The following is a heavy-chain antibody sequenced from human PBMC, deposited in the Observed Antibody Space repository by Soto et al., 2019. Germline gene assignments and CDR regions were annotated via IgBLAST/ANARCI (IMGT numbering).Heavy chain of an antibody. CDR1: GFTFDDYA. CDR2: ISWNSGSI. V-gene: IGHV3-9*01. J-gene: IGHJ5*02. Sequence: GGSLRLSCAASGFTFDDYAMHWVRQAPGKGLEWVSGISWNSGSIGYADSVKGRFTISRDNAKNSLYLQMNSLRAEDTALYYCAKSYDDILTGYYDWFDPWGQGTLVTVSS. D-gene: IGHD3-9*01. CDR3: AKSYDDILTGYYDWFDP.